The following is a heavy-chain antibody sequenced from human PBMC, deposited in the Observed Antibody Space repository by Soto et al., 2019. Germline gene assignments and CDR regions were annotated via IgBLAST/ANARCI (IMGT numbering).Heavy chain of an antibody. D-gene: IGHD1-1*01. CDR1: GFTFRYYA. V-gene: IGHV3-30*14. Sequence: QVQLVESGGGVVQPGKSLRLSCAASGFTFRYYAMHWVRQAPGKGLEWVAVTSYDGSTKYYTDSVRGRFTISRDNSKNTLYLQMNSLRREDTAVYFCARDRETDDGGGDAFDVWGQGTMVTVSS. J-gene: IGHJ3*01. CDR2: TSYDGSTK. CDR3: ARDRETDDGGGDAFDV.